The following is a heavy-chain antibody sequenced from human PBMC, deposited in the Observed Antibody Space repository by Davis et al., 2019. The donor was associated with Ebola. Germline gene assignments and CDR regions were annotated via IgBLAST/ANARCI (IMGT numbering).Heavy chain of an antibody. D-gene: IGHD2-2*03. Sequence: GESLKISCKGSEYSFTSYWISWVRQMPGKGLELMGRIDPSDSYTNYSPSFQGHVIISADKSISTAYLQWSSLKASDTAMYYCARHGYCNRTSCHYYYYYYMDVWGKGTTVTVSS. CDR2: IDPSDSYT. CDR1: EYSFTSYW. CDR3: ARHGYCNRTSCHYYYYYYMDV. J-gene: IGHJ6*03. V-gene: IGHV5-10-1*01.